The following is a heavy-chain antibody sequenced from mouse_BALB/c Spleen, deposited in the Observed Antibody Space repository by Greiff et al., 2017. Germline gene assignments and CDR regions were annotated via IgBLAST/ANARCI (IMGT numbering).Heavy chain of an antibody. J-gene: IGHJ2*01. Sequence: EVQRVESGGGLVKPGGSLKLSCAASGFTFSSYAMSWVRQTPEKRLEWVASISSGGSTYYPDSVKGRLTISRENARNILYLQMSRLRSEDTAMYYCARGWDYLDYWGQGTTLTVSS. CDR2: ISSGGST. CDR3: ARGWDYLDY. CDR1: GFTFSSYA. V-gene: IGHV5-6-5*01. D-gene: IGHD4-1*01.